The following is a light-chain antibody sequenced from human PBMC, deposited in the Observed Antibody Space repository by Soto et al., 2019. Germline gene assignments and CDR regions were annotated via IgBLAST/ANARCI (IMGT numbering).Light chain of an antibody. CDR2: TAS. Sequence: DIQMTQSPSSLSASVGDRVTITCQASQDISNYLNWYQQKLGKAPSLLIYTASNLQTGVPSRFSGSGSGTHFTLTISSLQPEDFATYYCQQSYNTPRTFGQGTKVDIK. CDR3: QQSYNTPRT. CDR1: QDISNY. V-gene: IGKV1-39*01. J-gene: IGKJ1*01.